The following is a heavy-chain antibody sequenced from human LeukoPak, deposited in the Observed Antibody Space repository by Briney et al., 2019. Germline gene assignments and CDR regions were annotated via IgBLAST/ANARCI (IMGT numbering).Heavy chain of an antibody. D-gene: IGHD2-2*01. CDR3: AKAPVPVVVPAATNWFDP. Sequence: PGESLRLSCAASGFTFDDYAMHWVRQAPGKGLEWVSGISWNSGSIGYADSVKGRFTISRDNAKNSLYLQMNSLRAEDTALYYCAKAPVPVVVPAATNWFDPWGQGTLVTVSS. J-gene: IGHJ5*02. V-gene: IGHV3-9*01. CDR1: GFTFDDYA. CDR2: ISWNSGSI.